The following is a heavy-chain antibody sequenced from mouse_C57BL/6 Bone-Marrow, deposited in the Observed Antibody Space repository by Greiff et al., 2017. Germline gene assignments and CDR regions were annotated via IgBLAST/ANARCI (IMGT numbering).Heavy chain of an antibody. Sequence: VQLVESGAELARPGASVKLSCKASGYTFTSYGISWVKQRTGQGLEWIGEIYPRSGNTYYNEKFKGKATLTADKSSSTAYMELRSLTSEDSAVYFCARKKFLLPFDYWGQGTTLTVSS. CDR3: ARKKFLLPFDY. J-gene: IGHJ2*01. D-gene: IGHD2-1*01. CDR1: GYTFTSYG. V-gene: IGHV1-81*01. CDR2: IYPRSGNT.